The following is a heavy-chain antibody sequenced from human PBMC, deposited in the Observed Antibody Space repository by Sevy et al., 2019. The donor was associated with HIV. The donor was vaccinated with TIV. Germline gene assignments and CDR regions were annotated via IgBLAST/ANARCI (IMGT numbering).Heavy chain of an antibody. Sequence: GGSLRLSCTASGFTFGDYCMSWVRQAPGKGLEWVAFLNSDVYGGTVDDAASVRGRFVISRDDSKTIAYLQMNDLKAEATGVYYCTRWKAAQSIFDYWGQGALVTVSS. J-gene: IGHJ4*02. CDR2: LNSDVYGGTV. D-gene: IGHD6-13*01. CDR3: TRWKAAQSIFDY. V-gene: IGHV3-49*04. CDR1: GFTFGDYC.